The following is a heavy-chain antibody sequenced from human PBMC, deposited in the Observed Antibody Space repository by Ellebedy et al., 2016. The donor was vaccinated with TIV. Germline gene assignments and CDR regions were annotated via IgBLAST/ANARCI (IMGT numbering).Heavy chain of an antibody. CDR3: ANPAAAATTGGYYYYGMDV. V-gene: IGHV3-23*01. D-gene: IGHD6-13*01. Sequence: GESLKISCAASGFTFSSYAMSWVRQAPGKGLEWVSAISGSGGSTYYADSVKGRFTISRDNSKNTLYLQMNSLRAEDTAVYYCANPAAAATTGGYYYYGMDVWGQGTTVTVSS. CDR1: GFTFSSYA. CDR2: ISGSGGST. J-gene: IGHJ6*02.